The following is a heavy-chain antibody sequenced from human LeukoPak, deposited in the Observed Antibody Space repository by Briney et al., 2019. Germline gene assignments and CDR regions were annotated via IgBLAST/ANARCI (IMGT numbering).Heavy chain of an antibody. CDR1: GFTFSSYA. CDR3: ARPHEGRRCSSTSCYEPPDAFDI. CDR2: ISYDGSNK. Sequence: QPGGSLRLSCAASGFTFSSYAMHWVRQAPGKGLEWVAVISYDGSNKYYADSVKGRFTISRDNSKNTLYLQMNSLRAEDTAVYYCARPHEGRRCSSTSCYEPPDAFDIWGQGTMVTVSS. V-gene: IGHV3-30-3*01. D-gene: IGHD2-2*01. J-gene: IGHJ3*02.